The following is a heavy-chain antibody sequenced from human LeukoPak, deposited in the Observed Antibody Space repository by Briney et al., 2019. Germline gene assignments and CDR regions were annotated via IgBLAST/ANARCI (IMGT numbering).Heavy chain of an antibody. CDR1: GYTFTSYD. CDR3: ARAGDLGGCSSTSCYTNWFDP. V-gene: IGHV1-8*01. CDR2: MNPNSGKT. Sequence: GASVKVSCKASGYTFTSYDINWVRQATGQGLEWMGWMNPNSGKTGYAQKFQGRVTMTRNTSISTAYMELSSLGSEDTAVYYCARAGDLGGCSSTSCYTNWFDPWGQGTLVTVSS. D-gene: IGHD2-2*01. J-gene: IGHJ5*02.